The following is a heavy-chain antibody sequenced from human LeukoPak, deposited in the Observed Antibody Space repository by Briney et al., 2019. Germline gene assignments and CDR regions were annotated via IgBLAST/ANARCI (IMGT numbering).Heavy chain of an antibody. J-gene: IGHJ4*02. Sequence: GGFLRPSCAASGFTFRNSAMSWVRQAPGTGLEWVSSIGGHVHSTYYADSVIGRFTVSRDDSKSTLYLQMNSLRADDTAIYYCANHRTPDRYHWNYFDYWGQGTLVTVSS. CDR3: ANHRTPDRYHWNYFDY. CDR1: GFTFRNSA. V-gene: IGHV3-23*01. CDR2: IGGHVHST. D-gene: IGHD1-20*01.